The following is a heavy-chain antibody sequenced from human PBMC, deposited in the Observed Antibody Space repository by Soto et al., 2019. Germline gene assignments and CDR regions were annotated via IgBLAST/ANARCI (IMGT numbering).Heavy chain of an antibody. V-gene: IGHV4-30-4*01. Sequence: PSETLSLTCTVSGASITTGDYYWSWTRQPPGKGLEWIGYSHHSGSTYHNPSLRGRATISLDTSKNQFSLKLNSVTATDTAVYFCARVMLYCTNVVCQSHGMDVWGHATTVTV. D-gene: IGHD2-8*01. J-gene: IGHJ6*02. CDR1: GASITTGDYY. CDR2: SHHSGST. CDR3: ARVMLYCTNVVCQSHGMDV.